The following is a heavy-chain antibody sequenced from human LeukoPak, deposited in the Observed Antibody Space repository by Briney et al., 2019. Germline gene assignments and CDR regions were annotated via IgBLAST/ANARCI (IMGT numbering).Heavy chain of an antibody. Sequence: SEPLSLTCTVSGGSISSYYWSWMRQPPGEGVEWIGYIYYSGSTNYNPSLKSRVTISVDTSKNQFSLKLSSVTAADTAVYYCARIGHEDYYFDYWGQGTLVTVSS. CDR1: GGSISSYY. V-gene: IGHV4-59*01. J-gene: IGHJ4*02. CDR3: ARIGHEDYYFDY. CDR2: IYYSGST.